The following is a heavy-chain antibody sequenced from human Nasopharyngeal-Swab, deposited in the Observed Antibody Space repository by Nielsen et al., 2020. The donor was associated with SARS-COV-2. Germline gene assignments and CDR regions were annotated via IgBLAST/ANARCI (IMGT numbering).Heavy chain of an antibody. CDR3: VKDLRGRYGFES. CDR1: GFTFSIHA. V-gene: IGHV3-64D*06. J-gene: IGHJ3*02. D-gene: IGHD3-16*01. Sequence: GGSLRLSCSASGFTFSIHAMHWVRQAPGKGLEYVSTINDYEDRLYYADSVKGRFTISRDNSKNTLYLQMSSLRPEDTAVYWCVKDLRGRYGFESWGQGTRVTVSS. CDR2: INDYEDRL.